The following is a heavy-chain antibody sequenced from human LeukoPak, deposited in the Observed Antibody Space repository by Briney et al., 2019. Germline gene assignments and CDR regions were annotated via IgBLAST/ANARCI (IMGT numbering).Heavy chain of an antibody. J-gene: IGHJ3*02. CDR1: GGSISSSSYY. CDR3: ARGDGIIGALGDAFDI. Sequence: SETLSLTCTVSGGSISSSSYYWGWIRQPPGKGLEWIGSIYYSGSTYYNPSLKSRVTISVDTSKNQFSLKLSSVTAADTAVYYCARGDGIIGALGDAFDIWGQGTMVTVSS. V-gene: IGHV4-39*07. D-gene: IGHD1-20*01. CDR2: IYYSGST.